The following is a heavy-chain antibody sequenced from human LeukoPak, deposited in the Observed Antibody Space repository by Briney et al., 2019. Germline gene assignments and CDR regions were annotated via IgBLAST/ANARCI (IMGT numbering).Heavy chain of an antibody. D-gene: IGHD3-22*01. Sequence: PGGSLRLSCAASGFTFSSYGMHGVRQAPGKGLEWVAVISYDGSNKYYADSVKGRFTISRDNSKNTLYLQMNSLRAEDTAVYYCAKAHYDSSGTFDYWGQGTLVTVSS. V-gene: IGHV3-30*18. CDR1: GFTFSSYG. CDR2: ISYDGSNK. CDR3: AKAHYDSSGTFDY. J-gene: IGHJ4*02.